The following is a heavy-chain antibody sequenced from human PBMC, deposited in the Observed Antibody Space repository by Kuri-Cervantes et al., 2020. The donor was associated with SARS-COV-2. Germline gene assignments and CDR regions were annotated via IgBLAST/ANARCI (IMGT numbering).Heavy chain of an antibody. Sequence: GGSLRLSCAASGFTFSSYWMHWVRQAPGKGLEWVSCISSSSSTIYYADSVKGRFTISRDNAKNSLYLQMNSLRDEDTAVYYCARVSWLTDAFDIWGQGTMVTVSS. J-gene: IGHJ3*02. D-gene: IGHD3-22*01. CDR1: GFTFSSYW. CDR2: ISSSSSTI. CDR3: ARVSWLTDAFDI. V-gene: IGHV3-48*02.